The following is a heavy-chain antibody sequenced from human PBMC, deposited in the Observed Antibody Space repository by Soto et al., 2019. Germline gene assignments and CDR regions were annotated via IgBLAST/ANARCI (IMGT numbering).Heavy chain of an antibody. CDR2: IIPIFGTA. CDR3: ASGAPRSLRRYCSGGSCYRVMNWFDP. D-gene: IGHD2-15*01. Sequence: SVKVSCKASGGTFSSYAISWLRQAPGQGLEWMGGIIPIFGTANYAQKFQGRVTITADESTSTAYMELSSLRSEDTAVYYCASGAPRSLRRYCSGGSCYRVMNWFDPWGQGTLVTVSS. CDR1: GGTFSSYA. V-gene: IGHV1-69*13. J-gene: IGHJ5*02.